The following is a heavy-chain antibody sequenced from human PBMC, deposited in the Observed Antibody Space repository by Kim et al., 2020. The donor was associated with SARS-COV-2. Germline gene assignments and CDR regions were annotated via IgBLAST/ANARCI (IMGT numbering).Heavy chain of an antibody. CDR2: IYRDGST. CDR1: GGSVSTINW. J-gene: IGHJ5*01. D-gene: IGHD3-16*02. Sequence: SETLSLTCAVSGGSVSTINWWSWVRQPPGKGLEWIGQIYRDGSTNYNPSLKSRVTISIDKSKNQFSLNLSSVTAADTAVYYCVSCLIDHHSFCFYPWGQG. V-gene: IGHV4-4*02. CDR3: VSCLIDHHSFCFYP.